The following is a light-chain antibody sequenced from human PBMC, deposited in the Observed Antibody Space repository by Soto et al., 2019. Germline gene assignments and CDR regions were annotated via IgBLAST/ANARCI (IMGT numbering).Light chain of an antibody. Sequence: DIVLTQSPGTLSLSPGERATLSCRASQSVSSNYLAWYQQKPGQAPRLLIYGASSRATGIPDRFSGSGSATDFTLTISRLEPEDFAVYFCQQSGSSPLTFGGGTKVDTK. V-gene: IGKV3-20*01. CDR2: GAS. J-gene: IGKJ4*01. CDR3: QQSGSSPLT. CDR1: QSVSSNY.